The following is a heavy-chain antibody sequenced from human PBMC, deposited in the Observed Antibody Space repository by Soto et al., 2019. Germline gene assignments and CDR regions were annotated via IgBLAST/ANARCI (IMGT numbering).Heavy chain of an antibody. J-gene: IGHJ6*02. V-gene: IGHV4-34*01. D-gene: IGHD2-2*01. Sequence: PSETLSLTCAVYGGSFRGYSWTWIRHPPGKGLEWVGEVNHSGSTYNSPSPMSRVTLSIDTSKIQLSLKLSSVTAADVAVYYCARGRQVSPAALFKRAGDYSMDVWGQGTTVTVSS. CDR3: ARGRQVSPAALFKRAGDYSMDV. CDR1: GGSFRGYS. CDR2: VNHSGST.